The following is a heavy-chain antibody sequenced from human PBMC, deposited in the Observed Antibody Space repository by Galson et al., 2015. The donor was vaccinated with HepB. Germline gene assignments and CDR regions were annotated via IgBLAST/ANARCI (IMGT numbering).Heavy chain of an antibody. CDR3: AKDGLNWYYDY. J-gene: IGHJ4*02. Sequence: SLRLSCAASGFRFSKYAMGWVRQAPGKGLEWVSVISGSGSSTYSADSLKGRFTISRDNSKNTLYLQMNSLRAEDTAVYFCAKDGLNWYYDYWGQGTLVTVSS. V-gene: IGHV3-23*01. CDR1: GFRFSKYA. D-gene: IGHD3/OR15-3a*01. CDR2: ISGSGSST.